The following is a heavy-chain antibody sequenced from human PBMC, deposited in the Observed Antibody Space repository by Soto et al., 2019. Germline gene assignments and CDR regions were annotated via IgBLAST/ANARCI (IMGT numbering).Heavy chain of an antibody. CDR2: IYYSGST. Sequence: PSETLSLTCTVSDGSISRAGYYWSWIRQHPGKGLEWIGYIYYSGSTYYNPSLKSRVTISVDTSKNQFSLKLSSVTAADTAVYYCARAVKFYLWNGPHRDLHDFWTQGSL. J-gene: IGHJ4*02. D-gene: IGHD1-1*01. CDR3: ARAVKFYLWNGPHRDLHDF. V-gene: IGHV4-31*03. CDR1: DGSISRAGYY.